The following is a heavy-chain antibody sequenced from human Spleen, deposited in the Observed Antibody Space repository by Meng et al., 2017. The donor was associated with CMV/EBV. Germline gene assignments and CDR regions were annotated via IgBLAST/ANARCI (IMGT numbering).Heavy chain of an antibody. V-gene: IGHV1-69-2*01. J-gene: IGHJ4*02. CDR2: VDPEDGET. Sequence: KISCKVSGYSINDYCMHWVQQDPGKGLEWMELVDPEDGETIYAEKFKGRVTITADTSTDTAYMELSSLRSEDTAVYYCATGGAGFDYWGQGTLVTVSS. CDR3: ATGGAGFDY. CDR1: GYSINDYC. D-gene: IGHD1-26*01.